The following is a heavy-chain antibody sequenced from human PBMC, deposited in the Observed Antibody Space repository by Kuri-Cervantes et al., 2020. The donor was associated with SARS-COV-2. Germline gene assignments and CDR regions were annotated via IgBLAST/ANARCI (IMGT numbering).Heavy chain of an antibody. CDR1: GGSFSAYY. CDR2: INHSGST. Sequence: SQTLSLTCVVSGGSFSAYYWSWIRQPPGKGLEWIGEINHSGSTNYNPSLKSRVTISVDTSKNQLSLKLSSVTAADTAVYYCARGGYSSSWYGLYNWFDPWGQGTLVTVSS. CDR3: ARGGYSSSWYGLYNWFDP. J-gene: IGHJ5*02. D-gene: IGHD6-13*01. V-gene: IGHV4-34*01.